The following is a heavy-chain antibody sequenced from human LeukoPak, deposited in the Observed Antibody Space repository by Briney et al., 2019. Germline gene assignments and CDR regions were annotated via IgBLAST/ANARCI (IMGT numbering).Heavy chain of an antibody. CDR3: AREGNPAEYFQH. CDR1: GGSISSSSYY. J-gene: IGHJ1*01. D-gene: IGHD4-23*01. V-gene: IGHV4-39*02. CDR2: IYYSGST. Sequence: SETLSLTCTVSGGSISSSSYYWGWIRQPPGKGLEWIGSIYYSGSTYYNPSLKSRVTISADTSKNQFSLKLSSVTAADTAVYYCAREGNPAEYFQHWGQGTLVTVSS.